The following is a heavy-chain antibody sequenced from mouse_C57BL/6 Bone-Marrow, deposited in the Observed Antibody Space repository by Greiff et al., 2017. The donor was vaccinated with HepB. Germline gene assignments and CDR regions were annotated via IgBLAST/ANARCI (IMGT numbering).Heavy chain of an antibody. CDR3: ARTRLRLYWYFDV. J-gene: IGHJ1*03. V-gene: IGHV5-2*01. CDR2: INSDGGST. D-gene: IGHD2-2*01. Sequence: EVKVVESGGGLVQPGESLKLSCESNEYEFPSHDMSWVRKTPEKRLELVAAINSDGGSTYYPDTMERRFIISRDNTKKTLYLQMSSLRSEDTALYYCARTRLRLYWYFDVWGTGTTVTVSS. CDR1: EYEFPSHD.